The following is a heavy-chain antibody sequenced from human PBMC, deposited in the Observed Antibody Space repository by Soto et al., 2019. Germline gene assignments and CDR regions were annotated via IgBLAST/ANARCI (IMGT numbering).Heavy chain of an antibody. CDR1: GGSFTDYY. V-gene: IGHV4-34*01. D-gene: IGHD3-10*01. CDR2: INHSGST. CDR3: ARAGWSWNWFDP. J-gene: IGHJ5*02. Sequence: PSETLSLTCAVYGGSFTDYYWSWIRQPPGKGLEWIAEINHSGSTNYNPSLKSRVTISVDTSKNQFSLKLSSVTAADTAVYYCARAGWSWNWFDPWGQGTLVTVSS.